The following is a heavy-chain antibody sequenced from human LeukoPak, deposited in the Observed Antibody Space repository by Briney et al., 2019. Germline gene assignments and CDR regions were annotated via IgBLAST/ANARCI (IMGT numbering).Heavy chain of an antibody. CDR2: INSGSTYT. D-gene: IGHD5-18*01. J-gene: IGHJ4*02. CDR1: AFTFSSYS. V-gene: IGHV3-21*01. CDR3: ARDPRGSGDTAMG. Sequence: GGSLTLSCAAYAFTFSSYSMECDRPAQGKGREWVSSINSGSTYTTHTDSGKGPFTIYTNTGKHSLYLQRNSLRAEDTAVYYCARDPRGSGDTAMGWGQGTLVTVSS.